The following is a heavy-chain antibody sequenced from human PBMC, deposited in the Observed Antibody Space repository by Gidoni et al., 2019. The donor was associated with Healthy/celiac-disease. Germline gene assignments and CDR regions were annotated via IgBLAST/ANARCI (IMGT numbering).Heavy chain of an antibody. CDR2: IYYSGST. Sequence: QVQLQESGPGLVKPSQTLSLTCTVSGGSISSGGSYWSWIRQHPGKGLEWIGYIYYSGSTYYHPSLKSRVTISVDTSKNQFSLKLSSVTAADTAVYYWAIGGGYYYGSGSYPNPLDYWGQGTLVTVSS. V-gene: IGHV4-31*03. D-gene: IGHD3-10*01. CDR3: AIGGGYYYGSGSYPNPLDY. CDR1: GGSISSGGSY. J-gene: IGHJ4*02.